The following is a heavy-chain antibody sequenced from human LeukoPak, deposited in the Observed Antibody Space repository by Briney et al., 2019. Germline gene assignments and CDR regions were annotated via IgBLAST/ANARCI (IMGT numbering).Heavy chain of an antibody. CDR2: MNPNSGNT. CDR1: GYTFTSYG. D-gene: IGHD3-10*01. CDR3: ARGRGFVGNWFDP. V-gene: IGHV1-8*03. J-gene: IGHJ5*02. Sequence: ASVKVSCKASGYTFTSYGINWVRQATGQGLEWMGWMNPNSGNTGYAQKFQGRVTITRNTSISTAYMELSSLRSEDTAVYYCARGRGFVGNWFDPWGQGTLVTVSS.